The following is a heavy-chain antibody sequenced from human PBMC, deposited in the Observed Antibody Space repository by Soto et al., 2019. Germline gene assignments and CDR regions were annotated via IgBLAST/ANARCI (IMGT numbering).Heavy chain of an antibody. Sequence: SETLSLTCAVSSGSISSSNWWSWVRQPPGKGLEWIGEIYHSGSTNYNPSLKSRVTISVDKSKNQFSLKLSSVTAADTAVYYCARVNRSGWYPYYFDYWGQGTLVTVSS. CDR3: ARVNRSGWYPYYFDY. V-gene: IGHV4-4*02. D-gene: IGHD6-19*01. CDR2: IYHSGST. CDR1: SGSISSSNW. J-gene: IGHJ4*02.